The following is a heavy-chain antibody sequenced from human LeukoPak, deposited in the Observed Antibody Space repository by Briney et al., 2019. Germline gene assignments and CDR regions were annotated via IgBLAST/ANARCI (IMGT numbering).Heavy chain of an antibody. D-gene: IGHD3-16*01. Sequence: ASVKVSCKASEYTFTAYDMHWVRQPPGQGLECMGWINPRSGGRDYAQKFQGRVTMTRDTSISTAYMELSRLTSDDTAVYYCTRDVTGDYWFDPWGQGTLVTVSS. J-gene: IGHJ5*02. V-gene: IGHV1-2*02. CDR1: EYTFTAYD. CDR2: INPRSGGR. CDR3: TRDVTGDYWFDP.